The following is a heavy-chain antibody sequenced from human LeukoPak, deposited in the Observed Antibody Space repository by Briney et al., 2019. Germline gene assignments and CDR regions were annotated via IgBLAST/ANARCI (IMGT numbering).Heavy chain of an antibody. V-gene: IGHV3-48*01. CDR1: GFPFSSYS. J-gene: IGHJ4*02. CDR2: ISASGSNI. Sequence: GGSLRLSCAASGFPFSSYSMNWVRQAPGKGLEWVSYISASGSNIYYLDSVKGRFTVSRDNAMNSLFLQMDRPRAEDTAVYYCVRVKGTCFDFWGQGTLVTVSS. D-gene: IGHD1-1*01. CDR3: VRVKGTCFDF.